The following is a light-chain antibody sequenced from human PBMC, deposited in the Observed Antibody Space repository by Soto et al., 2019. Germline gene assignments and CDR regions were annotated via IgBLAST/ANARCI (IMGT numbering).Light chain of an antibody. J-gene: IGLJ1*01. CDR1: SSNIGGNT. CDR2: SYD. CDR3: AAWEASLNGYV. V-gene: IGLV1-44*01. Sequence: QSVLTQPPSASGTPGQSVTISCSTSSSNIGGNTVNWYQQVPGTAPKLPIYSYDQRPSGVPDRFSGPKSGTSASLAISGLQAEDEADYYCAAWEASLNGYVFGTGTKVTVL.